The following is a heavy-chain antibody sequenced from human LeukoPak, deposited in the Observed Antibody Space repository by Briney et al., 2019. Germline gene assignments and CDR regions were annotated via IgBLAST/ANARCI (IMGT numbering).Heavy chain of an antibody. CDR2: INHSGST. D-gene: IGHD3-3*01. CDR3: ARDSITIFGVVTRFDY. CDR1: GGSFSGYY. J-gene: IGHJ4*02. Sequence: PSETLSLTCAVYGGSFSGYYWSWIRQPPGKGLEWIGEINHSGSTNYNPSLKSRVTISVDTSKNQFSLKLSSVTAVDTAVYYCARDSITIFGVVTRFDYWGQGTLVTVSS. V-gene: IGHV4-34*01.